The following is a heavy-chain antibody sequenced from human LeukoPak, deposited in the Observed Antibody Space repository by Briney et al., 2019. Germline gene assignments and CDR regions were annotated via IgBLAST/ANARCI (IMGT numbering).Heavy chain of an antibody. D-gene: IGHD4-17*01. V-gene: IGHV3-30-3*01. CDR1: GFTFSSYA. Sequence: GGSLRLSCAASGFTFSSYAMHWVRQAPGKGLEWVAVISYDGSNKYYADSVKGRFTISRDNAKNSLYLQMNSLRAEDTAVYYCATRQYGAWGQGTLVTVSS. CDR3: ATRQYGA. J-gene: IGHJ4*02. CDR2: ISYDGSNK.